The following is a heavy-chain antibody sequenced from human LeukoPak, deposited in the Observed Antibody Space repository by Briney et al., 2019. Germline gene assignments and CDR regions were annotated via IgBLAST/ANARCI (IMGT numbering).Heavy chain of an antibody. D-gene: IGHD6-13*01. Sequence: GGSLRLSCTTSGFTFGDYAMSWVRQAPGKGLEWVSAISGSGGSTYYADSVKGRFTISRDNSKNTLYLQMNSLRAEDTAVYYCAKDYSPDYWGQGTLVTVSS. CDR2: ISGSGGST. CDR3: AKDYSPDY. V-gene: IGHV3-23*01. J-gene: IGHJ4*02. CDR1: GFTFGDYA.